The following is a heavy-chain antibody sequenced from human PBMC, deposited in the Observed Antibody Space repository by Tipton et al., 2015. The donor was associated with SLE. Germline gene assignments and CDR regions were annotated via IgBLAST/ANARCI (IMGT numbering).Heavy chain of an antibody. CDR2: VDYIGST. V-gene: IGHV4-59*07. CDR1: GGSISTYY. Sequence: TLSLTCTVSGGSISTYYWNWIRQSPGKGLEWIGYVDYIGSTNYNPSLKSRLTILVHRYKNQFSLKLSSVTAADTAVYFCARLNDATAIASFDYWGQGNLVTVSS. J-gene: IGHJ4*02. CDR3: ARLNDATAIASFDY. D-gene: IGHD2-21*02.